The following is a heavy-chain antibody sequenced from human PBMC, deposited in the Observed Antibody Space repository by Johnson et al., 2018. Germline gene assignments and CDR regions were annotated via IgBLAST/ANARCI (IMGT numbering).Heavy chain of an antibody. D-gene: IGHD6-6*01. V-gene: IGHV1-69*09. J-gene: IGHJ6*03. CDR3: ARVSSSSDYYYYMDV. Sequence: QVQLVQSGAEVKKPRSSVKVSCKASGGTFSSYTISWVRQAPGQGLEWMGRIIPILGIANYAQKFQGRVTITADKSTSTAYMELSSLRSEDTAVYYCARVSSSSDYYYYMDVWGKGTTVTVSS. CDR2: IIPILGIA. CDR1: GGTFSSYT.